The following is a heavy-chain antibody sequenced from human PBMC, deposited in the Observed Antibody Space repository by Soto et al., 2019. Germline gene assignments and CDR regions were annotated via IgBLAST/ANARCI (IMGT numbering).Heavy chain of an antibody. CDR2: IIPIFGTA. J-gene: IGHJ6*04. V-gene: IGHV1-69*13. CDR1: GGTFSSYA. Sequence: SSVKVSCKASGGTFSSYAISWVRQAPGQGLEWMGGIIPIFGTANYAQKFQGRVTITADESTSTAYMELSSLRSEDTAGYYCASLMIRGVILYGMDVWGKGPTV. CDR3: ASLMIRGVILYGMDV. D-gene: IGHD3-10*01.